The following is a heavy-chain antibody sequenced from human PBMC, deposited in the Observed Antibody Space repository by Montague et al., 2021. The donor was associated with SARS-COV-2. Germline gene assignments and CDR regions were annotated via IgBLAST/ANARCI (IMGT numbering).Heavy chain of an antibody. CDR3: AREDRWNWFDP. J-gene: IGHJ5*02. CDR2: IYYRGTT. V-gene: IGHV4-59*01. D-gene: IGHD5-24*01. Sequence: SETLSLTCSVSGGSIGSDYWSWIRQSPGKGLEWIGYIYYRGTTNYNPSLKSRVTFSVDTSKNQFPLKLISVTAADTAVYFCAREDRWNWFDPWGQGVLVTVSS. CDR1: GGSIGSDY.